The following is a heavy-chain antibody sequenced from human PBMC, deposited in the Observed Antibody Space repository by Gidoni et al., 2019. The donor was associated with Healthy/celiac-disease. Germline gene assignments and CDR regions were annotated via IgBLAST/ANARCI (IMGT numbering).Heavy chain of an antibody. Sequence: EVQLLESGGGLVQPVGSLRLSCAASGFTFSSYAMSWVRQAPGKGLEWVSAISGSGGSTYYADSVKGRFTISRDHSKNTLYMQMNSLRAEYTAVYYCAKDPGGATRWGVFDYWGQGTLVTVSS. D-gene: IGHD3-16*01. V-gene: IGHV3-23*01. J-gene: IGHJ4*02. CDR2: ISGSGGST. CDR3: AKDPGGATRWGVFDY. CDR1: GFTFSSYA.